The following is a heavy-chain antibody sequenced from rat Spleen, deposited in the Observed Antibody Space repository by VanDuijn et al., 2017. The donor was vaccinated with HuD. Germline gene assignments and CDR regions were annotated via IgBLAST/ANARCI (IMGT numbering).Heavy chain of an antibody. V-gene: IGHV5-25*01. D-gene: IGHD1-6*01. J-gene: IGHJ2*01. Sequence: EVQLVESDGGLVQPGRSLKLSCAASGFTFSDYYMAWVRQAPTKGLEWVGSISPSGGTTYYRDSVKGRFTFSRDNAKSILYLQMDSLRSEDTATYYCTRVDTTDYYYGYWGQGVMVTVSS. CDR2: ISPSGGTT. CDR3: TRVDTTDYYYGY. CDR1: GFTFSDYY.